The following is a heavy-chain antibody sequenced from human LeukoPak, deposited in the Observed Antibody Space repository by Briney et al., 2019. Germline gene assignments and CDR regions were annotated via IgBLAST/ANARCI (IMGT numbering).Heavy chain of an antibody. J-gene: IGHJ4*02. CDR2: INSINAV. V-gene: IGHV3-48*01. Sequence: AGRSLRLSCAASGFMFDTYIMTWVRQAPGKGLEWISYINSINAVYYTDSVQGRFNISRDNAKNSLYLQMNSLRVEGTAMYYCARVSARGYDYWGRGTLVTVSS. CDR3: ARVSARGYDY. CDR1: GFMFDTYI. D-gene: IGHD5-18*01.